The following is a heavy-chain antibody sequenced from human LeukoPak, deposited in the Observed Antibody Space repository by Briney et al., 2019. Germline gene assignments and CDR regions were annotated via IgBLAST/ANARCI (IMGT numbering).Heavy chain of an antibody. CDR3: ARHQGGAYYYGSGSYFGY. J-gene: IGHJ4*02. V-gene: IGHV5-51*01. CDR2: IFPGDSDT. CDR1: GYSITSYW. D-gene: IGHD3-10*01. Sequence: GESLQISCKGSGYSITSYWIGWVRQMPGKGLEWMGIIFPGDSDTRYCPSFQGQVTISADKSISTAYLQWSSLKASDTAMYYCARHQGGAYYYGSGSYFGYWGQGTLVTVSS.